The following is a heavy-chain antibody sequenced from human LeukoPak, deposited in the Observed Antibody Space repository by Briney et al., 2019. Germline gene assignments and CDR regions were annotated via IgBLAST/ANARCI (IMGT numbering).Heavy chain of an antibody. J-gene: IGHJ5*02. D-gene: IGHD3-9*01. V-gene: IGHV1-24*01. CDR2: FVPEDGET. Sequence: ASEKVSCKVSGYTLPELSMHWVRQAPGKGFEWMGGFVPEDGETIYAQKFQGRVTMTEDTSTDTAYMELSSLRSEDTAVYYCATGPKYYDILTGPRSWFDPWGQGTLVTVSS. CDR1: GYTLPELS. CDR3: ATGPKYYDILTGPRSWFDP.